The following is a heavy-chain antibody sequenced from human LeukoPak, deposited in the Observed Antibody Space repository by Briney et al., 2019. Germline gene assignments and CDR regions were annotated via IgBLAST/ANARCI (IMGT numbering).Heavy chain of an antibody. J-gene: IGHJ4*02. V-gene: IGHV4-34*01. CDR3: ARGQNYYDSSGYHY. Sequence: SETLSLTCAVYGGSFSGYYWGWIRQPPGKGLGWIGEINHSGSTNYNPSLKSRVTISVDTSKNQFSLKLSSATAADAAVYYCARGQNYYDSSGYHYWGQGTLVTVSS. D-gene: IGHD3-22*01. CDR2: INHSGST. CDR1: GGSFSGYY.